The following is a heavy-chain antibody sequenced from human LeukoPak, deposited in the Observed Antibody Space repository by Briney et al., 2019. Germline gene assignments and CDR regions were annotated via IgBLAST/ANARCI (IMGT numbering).Heavy chain of an antibody. Sequence: WRSLRLSCAASGFTFTNYAMSWVRQAPGKGLEWVSAISGSAGSTYYADSVKGRFTISRDNSKNTLYLQMNSLRAEDTALYYCAKTGGNNNWYYFDFWGQGTLVTVSS. CDR1: GFTFTNYA. CDR3: AKTGGNNNWYYFDF. V-gene: IGHV3-23*01. CDR2: ISGSAGST. D-gene: IGHD1-1*01. J-gene: IGHJ4*02.